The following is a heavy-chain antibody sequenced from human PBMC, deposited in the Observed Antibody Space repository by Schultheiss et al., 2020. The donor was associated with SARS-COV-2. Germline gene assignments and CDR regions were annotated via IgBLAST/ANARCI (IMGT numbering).Heavy chain of an antibody. CDR1: GFTVSSNY. V-gene: IGHV3-53*05. CDR3: ASGFYDFWSGYYKDDY. CDR2: IYSGGST. J-gene: IGHJ4*02. Sequence: GGSLRLSCAASGFTVSSNYMSWVRQAPGKGLEWVSVIYSGGSTYYADSVKGRFTISRDNFKNTLYLQMNSLGAEDTAVYYCASGFYDFWSGYYKDDYWGRGTLVTVSS. D-gene: IGHD3-3*01.